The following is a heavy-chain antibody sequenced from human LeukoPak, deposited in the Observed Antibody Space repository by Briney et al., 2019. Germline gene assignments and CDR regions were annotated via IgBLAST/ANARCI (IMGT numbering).Heavy chain of an antibody. CDR2: IDLEDGET. CDR1: GYTLTESS. Sequence: GASVKVSCKVSGYTLTESSLHWVRQAPGKGLEWMGGIDLEDGETIYAQKFQGRVTMTEDTSTDTAYMELTGLRSEDTAVYYCAGGPPGQLYDYWGQGTLVTVSS. CDR3: AGGPPGQLYDY. D-gene: IGHD6-6*01. J-gene: IGHJ4*02. V-gene: IGHV1-24*01.